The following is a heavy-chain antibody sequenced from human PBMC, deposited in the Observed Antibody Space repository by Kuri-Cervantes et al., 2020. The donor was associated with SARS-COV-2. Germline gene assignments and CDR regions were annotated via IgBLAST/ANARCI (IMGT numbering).Heavy chain of an antibody. D-gene: IGHD3-16*01. CDR3: ATGEGYAPRSPPTD. Sequence: ASVKVSCKAPETTFPKYDINWVRQATGKGLEWMGGFDPEDGETIYAQKFQGRVTMTEDTSTDTAYMELSSLRSEDTAVYYCATGEGYAPRSPPTDWGQGTLVTVSS. CDR1: ETTFPKYD. V-gene: IGHV1-24*01. J-gene: IGHJ4*02. CDR2: FDPEDGET.